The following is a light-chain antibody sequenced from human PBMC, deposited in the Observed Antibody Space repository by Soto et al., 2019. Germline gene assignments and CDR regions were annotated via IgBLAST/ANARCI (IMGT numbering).Light chain of an antibody. J-gene: IGLJ1*01. CDR3: CSYTSSRTPYV. Sequence: QSALTQPASVSGSPGQSITISCTGTSSDVGGYNYVSWYQQHPGKAPKLMIYEVSNRPSGVSNRFSGSKSGNTASLTISGLQAEDEADYYCCSYTSSRTPYVFGTGTKLTVL. CDR1: SSDVGGYNY. CDR2: EVS. V-gene: IGLV2-14*01.